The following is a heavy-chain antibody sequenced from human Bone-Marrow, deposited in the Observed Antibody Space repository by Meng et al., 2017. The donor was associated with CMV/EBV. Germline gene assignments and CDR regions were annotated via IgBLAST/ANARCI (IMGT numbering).Heavy chain of an antibody. J-gene: IGHJ6*02. CDR1: GFTVSSNY. CDR3: ARHGLSYYYYGMDV. D-gene: IGHD3-16*02. CDR2: IYSGGNT. V-gene: IGHV3-53*01. Sequence: SCAASGFTVSSNYMSWVRQAPGKGLEWVSIIYSGGNTYYADSVKGRFTISRDNSKNTLYLQMNSLRAEDTAVYSCARHGLSYYYYGMDVWGPGNTVTVSS.